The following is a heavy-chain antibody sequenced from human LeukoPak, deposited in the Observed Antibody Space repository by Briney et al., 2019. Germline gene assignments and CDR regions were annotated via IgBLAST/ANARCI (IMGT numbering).Heavy chain of an antibody. J-gene: IGHJ5*02. D-gene: IGHD2-2*01. CDR3: ARVQRGDIVVVPAAFDP. CDR1: GYTFTSYD. Sequence: ASVKVSCKASGYTFTSYDINWVRQATGQGLEWMGWMNPNSGNTGYAQKFQGRATITRNTSISTAYMELSSLRSEDTAVYYCARVQRGDIVVVPAAFDPWSQGTLVTVSS. V-gene: IGHV1-8*03. CDR2: MNPNSGNT.